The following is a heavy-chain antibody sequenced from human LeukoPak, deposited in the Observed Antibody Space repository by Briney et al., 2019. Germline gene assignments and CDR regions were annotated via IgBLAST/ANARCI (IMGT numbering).Heavy chain of an antibody. Sequence: ASVKVSCKTSGYMFTSSYMHWVRQTPGQGLEWMGIINPSAGSTNYAHKFQGRVTMTRDTSTSTVYMELSSLRSEDTALYYCARDRGYYDSSGYRSDAFDMWGQGTMVTVSS. V-gene: IGHV1-46*01. CDR2: INPSAGST. CDR3: ARDRGYYDSSGYRSDAFDM. J-gene: IGHJ3*02. D-gene: IGHD3-22*01. CDR1: GYMFTSSY.